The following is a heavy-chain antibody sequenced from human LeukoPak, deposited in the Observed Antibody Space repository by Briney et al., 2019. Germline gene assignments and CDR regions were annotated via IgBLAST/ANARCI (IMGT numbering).Heavy chain of an antibody. CDR1: GYTFTRYY. D-gene: IGHD2-15*01. Sequence: ASVKVSCKASGYTFTRYYMHWVRQAPGQGLEWMGIINPSGGSTSYAQTFQGRVTMTRDTSTSTVYMELSSLRSEDTAVYYCARAKLPYCSGGSCYSVAFDYWGQGTLVTVSS. CDR2: INPSGGST. J-gene: IGHJ4*02. CDR3: ARAKLPYCSGGSCYSVAFDY. V-gene: IGHV1-46*01.